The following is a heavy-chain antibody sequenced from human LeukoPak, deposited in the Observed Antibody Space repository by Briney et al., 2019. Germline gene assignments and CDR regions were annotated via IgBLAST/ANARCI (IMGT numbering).Heavy chain of an antibody. D-gene: IGHD3-10*01. V-gene: IGHV3-33*06. CDR3: AKDPDDGSGSYYTD. CDR2: IWYDGSSK. J-gene: IGHJ4*02. CDR1: GFTFSSYG. Sequence: PGGSLRLSCAASGFTFSSYGMHWVRQAPGKGPEWVAVIWYDGSSKYYADSVKGRFTISRDNSKNTLYLQMNSLRAEDTAVYYCAKDPDDGSGSYYTDWGQGTLVTVSS.